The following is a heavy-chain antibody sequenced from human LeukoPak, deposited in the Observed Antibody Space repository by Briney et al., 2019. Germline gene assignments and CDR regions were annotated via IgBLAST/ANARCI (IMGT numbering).Heavy chain of an antibody. Sequence: GGSLRLSCVASGFIFNDYYMTWIRQAPGRGLEWLSYISNSGSTIYYADSVKGRYTISRDNAKNTLYLQMNSQRAEDTAVYYCARVRYSSGWRNSMDAFDIWGQGTMVTVSS. D-gene: IGHD6-19*01. V-gene: IGHV3-11*04. CDR3: ARVRYSSGWRNSMDAFDI. CDR2: ISNSGSTI. J-gene: IGHJ3*02. CDR1: GFIFNDYY.